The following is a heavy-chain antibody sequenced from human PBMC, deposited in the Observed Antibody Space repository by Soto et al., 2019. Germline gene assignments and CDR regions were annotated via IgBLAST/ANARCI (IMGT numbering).Heavy chain of an antibody. CDR2: IYYSGIT. V-gene: IGHV4-31*03. CDR1: GGYISSGGYY. CDR3: ARAHYYNYGMDV. J-gene: IGHJ6*02. Sequence: QVQLQESGPGLVKPLQTLSLTCTVSGGYISSGGYYWSWIRQHPGKGLEWIGYIYYSGITYYNPSLKSRVNISVDTSMNQFSLKLSSVTAADTAVYYCARAHYYNYGMDVWGQGTTVTVSS.